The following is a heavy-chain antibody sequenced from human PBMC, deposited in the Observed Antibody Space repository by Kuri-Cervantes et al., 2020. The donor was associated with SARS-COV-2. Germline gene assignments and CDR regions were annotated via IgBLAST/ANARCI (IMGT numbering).Heavy chain of an antibody. CDR1: GYTFTSYG. J-gene: IGHJ5*02. CDR2: ISAYNGNT. D-gene: IGHD5-18*01. CDR3: AAHHPRGYSYDWFDP. V-gene: IGHV1-18*01. Sequence: ASVKVSCKASGYTFTSYGISWVRQAPGQGLEWMGWISAYNGNTNYAQKFQGRVTMTTDTSTSTAYMELRSLRSEDTAVYCCAAHHPRGYSYDWFDPWGQGTLVTVSS.